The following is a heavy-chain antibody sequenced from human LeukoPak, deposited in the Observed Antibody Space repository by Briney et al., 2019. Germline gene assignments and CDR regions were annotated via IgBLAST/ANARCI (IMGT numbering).Heavy chain of an antibody. V-gene: IGHV4-34*01. CDR1: GGSFSGYY. CDR3: ARGDPDDWFDP. Sequence: PSETLSLTCAVYGGSFSGYYWSWIRQPPGKGLEWIGEINHSGSTNYNPSLKSRVTISVDTSKNQFSLKLSSVTAADTAVYYCARGDPDDWFDPWGQGTLVTVSS. CDR2: INHSGST. J-gene: IGHJ5*02.